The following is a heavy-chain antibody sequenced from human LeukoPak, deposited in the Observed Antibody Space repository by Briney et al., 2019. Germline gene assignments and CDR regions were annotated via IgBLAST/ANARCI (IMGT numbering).Heavy chain of an antibody. D-gene: IGHD6-13*01. CDR2: IFPADSDT. Sequence: PGESLKISRKGSGYSFANNWIGWVRQMPGKGLEWMGIIFPADSDTRYSPSFQCQVTISDDKSISSAYLQWSSLKASDSGVYYCARPGYSSSLDYWGQGNLVTVSS. CDR1: GYSFANNW. CDR3: ARPGYSSSLDY. J-gene: IGHJ4*02. V-gene: IGHV5-51*01.